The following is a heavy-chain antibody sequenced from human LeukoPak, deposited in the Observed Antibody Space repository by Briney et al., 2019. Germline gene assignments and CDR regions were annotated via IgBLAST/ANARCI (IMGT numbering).Heavy chain of an antibody. Sequence: PSETLSLTCAVYGGSFSGYYWSWIRQPPGKGLEWIGEINHSGSTNYNPSLKSRVTISVDTSKNQFSLKLSSVTAADTAVYYCARVTGARLKPNDYWGQGTRVTVPS. CDR1: GGSFSGYY. V-gene: IGHV4-34*01. D-gene: IGHD1-26*01. J-gene: IGHJ4*02. CDR3: ARVTGARLKPNDY. CDR2: INHSGST.